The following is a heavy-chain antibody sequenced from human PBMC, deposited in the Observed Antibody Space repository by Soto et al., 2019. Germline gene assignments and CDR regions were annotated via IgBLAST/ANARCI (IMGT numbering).Heavy chain of an antibody. D-gene: IGHD3-10*01. CDR2: IKQDGSEK. J-gene: IGHJ6*02. Sequence: PGGSLRLSCAASGFTFSSYWMSWVRQAPGKGLEWVANIKQDGSEKYYVDSVKGRFTISRDNAKNSLYLQMNSLRAEDTAVYYCARDSRLLWFGELPLSGGMDVWGQGTTVTVSS. CDR3: ARDSRLLWFGELPLSGGMDV. CDR1: GFTFSSYW. V-gene: IGHV3-7*01.